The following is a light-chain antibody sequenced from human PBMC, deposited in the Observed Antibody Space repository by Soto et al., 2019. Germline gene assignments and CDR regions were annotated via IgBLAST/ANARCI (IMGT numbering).Light chain of an antibody. CDR3: ASFRSGTILV. Sequence: QSVLTQPASVSGSPGQSVTISCTGPRSDIGDSNFISWYQHSPGKAPRLLIYQVNNRPSGVSGRFSGSKAGNTASLTISGLLDDDDADYFCASFRSGTILVFGSGPKVTV. CDR1: RSDIGDSNF. V-gene: IGLV2-14*01. J-gene: IGLJ1*01. CDR2: QVN.